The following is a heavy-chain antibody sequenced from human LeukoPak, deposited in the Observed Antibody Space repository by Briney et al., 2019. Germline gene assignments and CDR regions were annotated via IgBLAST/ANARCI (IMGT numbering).Heavy chain of an antibody. CDR1: GFTFSSYA. V-gene: IGHV3-23*01. D-gene: IGHD6-19*01. CDR2: ISGSGDST. Sequence: GGSLRLSCAASGFTFSSYAMSWVRQAPGKGLEWVSGISGSGDSTYYGDSVKGRFAISRDHSKNTLYLQMNSLRAEDTAVYYCAKVRASSGWYGGFDYWGQGTLVTVSS. CDR3: AKVRASSGWYGGFDY. J-gene: IGHJ4*02.